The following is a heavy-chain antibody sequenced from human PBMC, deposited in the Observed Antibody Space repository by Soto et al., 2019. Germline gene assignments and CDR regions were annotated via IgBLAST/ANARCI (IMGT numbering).Heavy chain of an antibody. CDR2: SRNKGNSYTT. Sequence: EVQLVESGGGLVQPGGSLRLSCAASGFTLSDDYMDWVRQAPGKGLELVARSRNKGNSYTTEYAPAVKGRFTISRDDSKSSLDLQMDSLSTEDTAVDYCARWLSGWGDWGQGTLVTVSS. D-gene: IGHD3-16*01. CDR3: ARWLSGWGD. CDR1: GFTLSDDY. V-gene: IGHV3-72*01. J-gene: IGHJ4*02.